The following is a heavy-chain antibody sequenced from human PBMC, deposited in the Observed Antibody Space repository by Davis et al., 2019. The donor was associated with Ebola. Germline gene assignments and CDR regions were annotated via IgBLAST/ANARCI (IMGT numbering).Heavy chain of an antibody. CDR3: ARVHGRTGSWYSRWFDP. CDR2: IMPVFVTA. V-gene: IGHV1-69*06. J-gene: IGHJ5*02. Sequence: SVKVSCKASGYTFTSYYIHWVRQAPGQGLEWMGGIMPVFVTAHYAQKFQDRVIISADTFTTTVYLELSSLRSEDTAVYYCARVHGRTGSWYSRWFDPWGQGTLVTVSS. D-gene: IGHD6-13*01. CDR1: GYTFTSYY.